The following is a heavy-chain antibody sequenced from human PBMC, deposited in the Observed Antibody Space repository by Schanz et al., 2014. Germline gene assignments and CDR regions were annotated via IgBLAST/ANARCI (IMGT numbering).Heavy chain of an antibody. D-gene: IGHD4-17*01. Sequence: VQLVESGGGVVQPGRSLRLSCAASGFTFSIYGMSWVRQAPGKGLEWVSRMIGSGSSVFYADSVKGRFTISRDNLKNTVYLQMNSLRAGDTVVYYCVRDLGGDQTDYWGQGTLVTVSS. V-gene: IGHV3-23*04. CDR3: VRDLGGDQTDY. CDR2: MIGSGSSV. J-gene: IGHJ4*02. CDR1: GFTFSIYG.